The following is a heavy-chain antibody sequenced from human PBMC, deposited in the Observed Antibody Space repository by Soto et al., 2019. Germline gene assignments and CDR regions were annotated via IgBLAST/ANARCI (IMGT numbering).Heavy chain of an antibody. J-gene: IGHJ4*02. CDR1: GGSISSSSYY. D-gene: IGHD5-12*01. CDR3: ARRGFNSMATDHDY. Sequence: QLQLQESGPGLVKPSETLSLTCTVSGGSISSSSYYWGWIRQPPGKGLEWIGRIYYSGSTYYNPSLKSRVTISVDTSKNHFSLKLSSVTAADTAVYYCARRGFNSMATDHDYWGQGTLVTVSS. V-gene: IGHV4-39*01. CDR2: IYYSGST.